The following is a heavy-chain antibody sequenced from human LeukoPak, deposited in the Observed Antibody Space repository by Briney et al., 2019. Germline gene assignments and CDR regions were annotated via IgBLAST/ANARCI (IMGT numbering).Heavy chain of an antibody. J-gene: IGHJ5*02. CDR2: IYYSGST. D-gene: IGHD2-15*01. CDR3: ARRVAAPSYNWFDP. CDR1: GGSISSYY. Sequence: SETLSLTCTVSGGSISSYYWSLIRQPPGKGLEWIGYIYYSGSTNYNPSLKSRVTISVDTSKNQFSLKLSSVTAADTAVYYCARRVAAPSYNWFDPWGQGTLVTVSS. V-gene: IGHV4-59*01.